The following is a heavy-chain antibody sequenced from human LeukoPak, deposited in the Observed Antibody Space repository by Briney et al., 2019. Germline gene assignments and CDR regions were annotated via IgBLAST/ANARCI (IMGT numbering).Heavy chain of an antibody. CDR3: ARNLNYASHPFDY. CDR2: INAYNGNT. D-gene: IGHD3-10*01. J-gene: IGHJ4*02. Sequence: TVNLSCKASGYSFTSYGATWVRQAPGQGLEWMGWINAYNGNTNYAQTLQGRVTMTTDTSTSTAYMELRSLRSDDTALYYCARNLNYASHPFDYCGQGTLLTVSS. V-gene: IGHV1-18*01. CDR1: GYSFTSYG.